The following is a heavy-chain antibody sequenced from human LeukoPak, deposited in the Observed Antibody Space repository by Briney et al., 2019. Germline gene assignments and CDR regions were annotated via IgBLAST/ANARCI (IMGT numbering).Heavy chain of an antibody. D-gene: IGHD6-13*01. CDR3: ARGYSSSWYYFDY. J-gene: IGHJ4*02. CDR1: GFSFSSDA. Sequence: SGGALRLSCSASGFSFSSDAMYWVRQGPGKGLEYVSAISSNGGSTYYADSVKGRFTISRDNSKNTLYLQMSSLRAEDTAVYYCARGYSSSWYYFDYWGQGTLVTVSS. CDR2: ISSNGGST. V-gene: IGHV3-64D*09.